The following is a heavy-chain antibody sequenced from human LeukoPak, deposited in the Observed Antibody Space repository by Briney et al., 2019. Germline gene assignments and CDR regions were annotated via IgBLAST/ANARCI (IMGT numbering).Heavy chain of an antibody. J-gene: IGHJ3*02. CDR3: ARDLRYCSGGSCMKYAFDI. CDR1: GGSISSYY. V-gene: IGHV4-4*07. D-gene: IGHD2-15*01. CDR2: IYTSGST. Sequence: SETLSLTCTVSGGSISSYYWSWIRQPAGKGLEWIGRIYTSGSTNYNPSLKSRVTMSVDTSKNQFSLKLSSVTAADTAVYYCARDLRYCSGGSCMKYAFDIWGQGTMVTVSS.